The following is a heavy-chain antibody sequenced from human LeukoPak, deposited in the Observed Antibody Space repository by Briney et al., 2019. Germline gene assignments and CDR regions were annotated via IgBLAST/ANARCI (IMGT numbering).Heavy chain of an antibody. V-gene: IGHV1-69*11. CDR3: ASTVVVPAALDY. D-gene: IGHD2-2*01. Sequence: ASVKVSCKASGDTLSNYAISWVRQAPGQGLECMGRIIPILGTAKYAQKFQGRVTITTDESTSTAYMELSSLRSEDTAVYYCASTVVVPAALDYWGQGTLVTVSS. CDR2: IIPILGTA. CDR1: GDTLSNYA. J-gene: IGHJ4*02.